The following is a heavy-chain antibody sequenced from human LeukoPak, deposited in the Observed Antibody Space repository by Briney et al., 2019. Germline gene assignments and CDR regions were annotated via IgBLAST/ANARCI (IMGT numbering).Heavy chain of an antibody. CDR1: GFTVSSIY. CDR2: IYSGGST. Sequence: GGSLRLSCAASGFTVSSIYMSWVRQAPGKGLEWVSVIYSGGSTYYADSVKGRFTISRDNSKNTLYLQMNSLRAEDTAVYYCARSLIKWELLHWGQGTLVTVSS. V-gene: IGHV3-66*02. CDR3: ARSLIKWELLH. J-gene: IGHJ4*02. D-gene: IGHD1-26*01.